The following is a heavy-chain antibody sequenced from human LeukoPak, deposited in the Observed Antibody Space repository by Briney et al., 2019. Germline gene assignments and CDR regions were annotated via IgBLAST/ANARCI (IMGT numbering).Heavy chain of an antibody. CDR1: GDSVSSNSAA. J-gene: IGHJ3*02. CDR3: ARDSGPGVDAFDI. D-gene: IGHD3-10*01. V-gene: IGHV6-1*01. CDR2: TYYRSKWYN. Sequence: SQTLSPTCAISGDSVSSNSAAWNWIRQPPSRGLEWLGRTYYRSKWYNDYAVSVKSQITLKPDTSKNEFSLQLNSVTPEDTAVYSCARDSGPGVDAFDIWGQGTMVTVSS.